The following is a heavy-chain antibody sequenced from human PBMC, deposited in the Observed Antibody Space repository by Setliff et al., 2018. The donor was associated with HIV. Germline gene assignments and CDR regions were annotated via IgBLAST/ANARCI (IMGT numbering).Heavy chain of an antibody. CDR3: ARSHYDSRGYYYRGDAFYI. D-gene: IGHD3-22*01. Sequence: PGGSLRLSCAASGFSVSIYEMNWVRPAPGKGLDWLSYISISSGTILYVDSVQGRFTISRDNAKNSLYLQMNSLRAEDTAVYYCARSHYDSRGYYYRGDAFYIWGLGTMVTVSS. CDR1: GFSVSIYE. CDR2: ISISSGTI. V-gene: IGHV3-48*03. J-gene: IGHJ3*02.